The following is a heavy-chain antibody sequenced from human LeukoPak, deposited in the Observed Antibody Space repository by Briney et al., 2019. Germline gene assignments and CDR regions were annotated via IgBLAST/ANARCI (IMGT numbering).Heavy chain of an antibody. J-gene: IGHJ4*02. CDR1: GFTFSSYA. V-gene: IGHV3-64*01. Sequence: GGSLRISCAASGFTFSSYAMHWVRQAPGKGLEYVSAISSNGGSTYYANSVKGRFTISRDNSKNTLYLQMGSLRAEDMAVYYCARAGDGRLRYDYWGQGTLVTVSS. CDR2: ISSNGGST. CDR3: ARAGDGRLRYDY.